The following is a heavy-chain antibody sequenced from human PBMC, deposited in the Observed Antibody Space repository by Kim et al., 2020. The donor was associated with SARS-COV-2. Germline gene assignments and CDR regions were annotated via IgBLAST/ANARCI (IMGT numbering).Heavy chain of an antibody. CDR3: ARDRVVGGMHV. Sequence: SETLSLTCTVSGDSISSYYWSWIRQPPGKGLEWIGYIYYSGSTNYNPSLKSRVTISVDTSKNQFSLKLSSVTAADTAVYYCARDRVVGGMHVWGQGTTVTVSS. V-gene: IGHV4-59*13. D-gene: IGHD1-26*01. CDR2: IYYSGST. J-gene: IGHJ6*02. CDR1: GDSISSYY.